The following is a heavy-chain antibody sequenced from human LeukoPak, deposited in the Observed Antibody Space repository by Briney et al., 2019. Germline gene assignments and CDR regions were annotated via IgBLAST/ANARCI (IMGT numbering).Heavy chain of an antibody. CDR3: ARPPVVSVAKLWEYFDL. J-gene: IGHJ2*01. V-gene: IGHV4-39*01. D-gene: IGHD2-2*01. CDR1: DGSITSYY. Sequence: SETLSLTCTVSDGSITSYYWNWIRQPPGKGLEWIGSIHYSGSTYYNPSLKSRVTISVDTSKNQFSLKLRSVTAADTSVYYCARPPVVSVAKLWEYFDLWGRGTLVTVSS. CDR2: IHYSGST.